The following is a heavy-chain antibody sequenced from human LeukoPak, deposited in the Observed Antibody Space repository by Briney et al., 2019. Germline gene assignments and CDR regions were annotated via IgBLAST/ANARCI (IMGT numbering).Heavy chain of an antibody. CDR1: GYTFTSYD. Sequence: ASVKVSCKASGYTFTSYDINWVRQATGQGLEWMGWMNPNSGNTGYAQKFQGRVTMTRNTSISTAYMELSSLRSEDTAVYYCARVGNERITIFGVVTNDNWFDPWGQGTLATASS. V-gene: IGHV1-8*01. D-gene: IGHD3-3*01. CDR2: MNPNSGNT. CDR3: ARVGNERITIFGVVTNDNWFDP. J-gene: IGHJ5*02.